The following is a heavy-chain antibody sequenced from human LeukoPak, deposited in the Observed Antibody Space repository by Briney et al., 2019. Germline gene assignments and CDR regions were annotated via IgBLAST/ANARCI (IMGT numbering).Heavy chain of an antibody. CDR1: GGSFSGYY. V-gene: IGHV4-34*01. Sequence: SETLSLTCAVYGGSFSGYYWSWIRQPPGKVLEWIGEINHSGSTNYNPSLKSRVTISVDTSKNQFSLKLSSVTAADTAVYYCARAGQLGRYYYYYMDVWGKGTTVTVSS. D-gene: IGHD6-6*01. J-gene: IGHJ6*03. CDR3: ARAGQLGRYYYYYMDV. CDR2: INHSGST.